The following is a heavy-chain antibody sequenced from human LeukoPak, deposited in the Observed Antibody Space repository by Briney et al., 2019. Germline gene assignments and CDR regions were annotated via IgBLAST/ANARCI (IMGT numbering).Heavy chain of an antibody. V-gene: IGHV3-7*01. CDR2: IKQDGSEK. CDR1: GFTFSSYW. J-gene: IGHJ4*02. CDR3: ARGERLVRGVLSDY. D-gene: IGHD3-10*01. Sequence: GGSLRLSCAASGFTFSSYWMSWVRQAPGKGLEWVTNIKQDGSEKYYVDSVKGRFTISRDNAKNSLYLQMNILRVEDTAVYYCARGERLVRGVLSDYWGQGTLVTVSS.